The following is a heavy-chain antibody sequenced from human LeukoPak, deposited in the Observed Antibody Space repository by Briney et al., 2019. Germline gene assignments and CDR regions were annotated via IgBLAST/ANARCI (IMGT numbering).Heavy chain of an antibody. CDR3: ARGWAEAPSSGWSYWYFDI. CDR2: IHSSGST. J-gene: IGHJ2*01. Sequence: SETLSLTCSVSGGSINTYYWSCIRQPAGKGLEWIGRIHSSGSTHYNPSLKSRVTMSLDTSKNQFSLKLTSVTAADTAVYYCARGWAEAPSSGWSYWYFDIWGRGTLVTVSS. CDR1: GGSINTYY. D-gene: IGHD6-19*01. V-gene: IGHV4-4*07.